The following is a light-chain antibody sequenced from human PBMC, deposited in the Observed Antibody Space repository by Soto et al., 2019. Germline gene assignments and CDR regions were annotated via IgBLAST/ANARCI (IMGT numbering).Light chain of an antibody. CDR2: KNN. V-gene: IGLV1-47*01. CDR1: SSNIGRHA. CDR3: AAMDDYRSGPV. J-gene: IGLJ3*02. Sequence: QLVLNQAPSASGTPGQRVTISCSGSSSNIGRHAVYWYQQVPGSAPRLVMYKNNQRPSGVPDRFSGSKSGTSASLAISGLRSEDEADYYCAAMDDYRSGPVFGGGTKLTVL.